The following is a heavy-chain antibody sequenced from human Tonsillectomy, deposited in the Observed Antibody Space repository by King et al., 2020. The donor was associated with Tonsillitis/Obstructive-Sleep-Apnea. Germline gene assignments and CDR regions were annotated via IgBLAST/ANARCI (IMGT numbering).Heavy chain of an antibody. D-gene: IGHD4-23*01. Sequence: VQLVESGGGLVQPGGSLRLSCAASGFTVSSNYMSWVRQAPGKGLEWVSVIYSGGSKYYADSVKGRFTIYRHNSKNTLYLQMNSLRAEDTAVYYCARGDYDGEGYYFDYWGQGTLVTVSS. J-gene: IGHJ4*02. V-gene: IGHV3-53*04. CDR1: GFTVSSNY. CDR2: IYSGGSK. CDR3: ARGDYDGEGYYFDY.